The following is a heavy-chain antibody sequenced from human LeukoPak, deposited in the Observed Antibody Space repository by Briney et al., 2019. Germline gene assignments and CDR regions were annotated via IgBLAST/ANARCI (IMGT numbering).Heavy chain of an antibody. CDR2: INGSGGTI. CDR3: ARDLSGPRVYFDY. CDR1: GFTFSSYS. Sequence: GGSLRLSCAASGFTFSSYSINWVRQAPGKGLEWVSYINGSGGTIYYSDSVKGRFTISRDNAKNSLYLQMNSLRDEDTAVYYCARDLSGPRVYFDYWGQGTLVTVSS. J-gene: IGHJ4*02. D-gene: IGHD1-26*01. V-gene: IGHV3-48*02.